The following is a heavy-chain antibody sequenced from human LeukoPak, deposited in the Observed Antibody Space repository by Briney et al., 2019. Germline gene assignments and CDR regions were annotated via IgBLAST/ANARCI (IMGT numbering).Heavy chain of an antibody. J-gene: IGHJ5*02. Sequence: PSETLSLTCTLSVDSIRSFYGSWIRQPPGKGRECIVHIFYRGNTTYNRSLKRPVTISVDKPKNQFSLRLSSVNAAATGVYYCAKNLGSCSSGGSCYHFDPWGPGNLVTVSS. V-gene: IGHV4-59*13. D-gene: IGHD2-15*01. CDR2: IFYRGNT. CDR3: AKNLGSCSSGGSCYHFDP. CDR1: VDSIRSFY.